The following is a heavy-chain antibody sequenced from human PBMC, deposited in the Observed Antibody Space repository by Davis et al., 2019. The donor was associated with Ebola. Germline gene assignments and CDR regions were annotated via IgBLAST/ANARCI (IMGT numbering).Heavy chain of an antibody. CDR1: GFTYDAYA. CDR2: ILWRSGNI. CDR3: ASWRQLAHFDF. V-gene: IGHV3-9*01. Sequence: SLKISCAASGFTYDAYAMHWVRQAPGKGLEWVSGILWRSGNIGYADSVKGRFTISRDNARSSLYLHMNSLRAEDSAVYSCASWRQLAHFDFWGQGTLVTVSS. D-gene: IGHD6-13*01. J-gene: IGHJ4*02.